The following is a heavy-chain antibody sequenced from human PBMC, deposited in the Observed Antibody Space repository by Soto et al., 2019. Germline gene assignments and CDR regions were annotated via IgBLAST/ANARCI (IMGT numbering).Heavy chain of an antibody. J-gene: IGHJ3*02. V-gene: IGHV1-46*03. D-gene: IGHD3-16*01. Sequence: QVQLVQSGAEVKKPGASVKVSCKASGYTFTSYYMHWVRQAPGQGLEWMGIINPSGGSTSYAQKFQGRVTMTRNTSKSTVYMEMSSRRSDATAVYYSTCAGFGDRGAFDIWGQGTIVTVSS. CDR3: TCAGFGDRGAFDI. CDR1: GYTFTSYY. CDR2: INPSGGST.